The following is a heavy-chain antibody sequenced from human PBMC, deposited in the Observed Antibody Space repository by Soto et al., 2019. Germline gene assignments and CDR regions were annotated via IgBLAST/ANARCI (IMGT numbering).Heavy chain of an antibody. CDR3: ARLACSSTRCFTYFDY. D-gene: IGHD2-2*02. CDR2: INHSGST. V-gene: IGHV4-34*01. Sequence: ETLSLTCAVYGGSFSGYYWSWIRQPPGKGLEWIGEINHSGSTNYNPSLKSRVTISVDTSKNQFSLKLSSVTAADTAVYYCARLACSSTRCFTYFDYWGQGALVTVSS. CDR1: GGSFSGYY. J-gene: IGHJ4*02.